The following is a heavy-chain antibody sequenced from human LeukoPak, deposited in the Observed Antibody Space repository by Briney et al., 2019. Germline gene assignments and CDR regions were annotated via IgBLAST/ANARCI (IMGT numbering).Heavy chain of an antibody. D-gene: IGHD6-6*01. CDR2: ISSSSSYI. CDR3: ARGQKFKYSSSQRGGAFDI. CDR1: GFTFSSYS. Sequence: GRSLRLSCAASGFTFSSYSMNWVRQAPGKGLEWVSSISSSSSYIYYADSVKGRFTISRDNAKNSLYLQMNSLRAEDTAVYYCARGQKFKYSSSQRGGAFDIWGQGTMVTVSS. V-gene: IGHV3-21*01. J-gene: IGHJ3*02.